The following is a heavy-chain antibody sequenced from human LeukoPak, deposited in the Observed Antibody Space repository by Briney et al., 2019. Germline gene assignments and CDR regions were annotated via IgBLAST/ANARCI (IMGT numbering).Heavy chain of an antibody. CDR1: GFIFSRYW. D-gene: IGHD5-18*01. Sequence: PGGSLRLSCAASGFIFSRYWMNWVRQAPGKGPVWVSRINSDGSSTSYADSVKGRFTISRDNAKNTLYLQMNSLRAEDTAVYYCARDDTASFKVWGKGTTVTVSS. CDR3: ARDDTASFKV. J-gene: IGHJ6*04. V-gene: IGHV3-74*01. CDR2: INSDGSST.